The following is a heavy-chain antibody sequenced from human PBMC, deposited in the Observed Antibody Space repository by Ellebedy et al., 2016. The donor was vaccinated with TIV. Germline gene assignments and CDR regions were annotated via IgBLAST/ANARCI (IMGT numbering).Heavy chain of an antibody. CDR3: ASVTDPIWRRDYAFDI. CDR2: ISHSGST. V-gene: IGHV4-34*01. CDR1: GGSFSGYY. Sequence: SETLSLTCAVYGGSFSGYYWSWIRQPPGKGLEWIGEISHSGSTNYNPSLKSRVTISVDTSKNQFSLKLSSVTAADTAVYYCASVTDPIWRRDYAFDIWGQGTMVTVSS. J-gene: IGHJ3*02. D-gene: IGHD3-16*01.